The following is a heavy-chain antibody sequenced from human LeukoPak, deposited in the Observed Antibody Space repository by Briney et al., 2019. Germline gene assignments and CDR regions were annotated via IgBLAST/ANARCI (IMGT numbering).Heavy chain of an antibody. V-gene: IGHV3-30*04. CDR2: ISYDGSNK. CDR3: ARGENSYGPYYFDY. J-gene: IGHJ4*02. Sequence: GGSLRLSCAASGFTFSSYAMHWVRQAPGKGLEWVAVISYDGSNKYYADSVKGRFTIPRDNSKNTLYLQMNSLRAEDTAVYYCARGENSYGPYYFDYWGQGTLVTVSS. D-gene: IGHD5-18*01. CDR1: GFTFSSYA.